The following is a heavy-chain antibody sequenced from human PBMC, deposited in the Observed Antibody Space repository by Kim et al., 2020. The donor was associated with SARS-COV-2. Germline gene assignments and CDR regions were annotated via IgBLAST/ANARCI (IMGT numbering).Heavy chain of an antibody. CDR3: ARDSGSYGADY. CDR1: GFTFSSYG. J-gene: IGHJ4*02. Sequence: GGSLRLSCAASGFTFSSYGMHWVRQAPGKGLEWVAVIWYDGSNKYYADSVKGRFTISRDNSKNTLYLQMNSLRAEDTAVYYCARDSGSYGADYWGQGTLVTVSS. CDR2: IWYDGSNK. D-gene: IGHD1-26*01. V-gene: IGHV3-33*01.